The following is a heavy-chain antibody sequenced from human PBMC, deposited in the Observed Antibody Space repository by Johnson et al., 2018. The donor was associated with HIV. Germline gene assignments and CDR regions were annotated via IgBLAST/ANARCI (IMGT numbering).Heavy chain of an antibody. CDR1: GFTFSSSW. D-gene: IGHD2-2*01. Sequence: MQLVESGGGVVQPGRSLRLSCAASGFTFSSSWMHWVCQAPEKGLEWVADIKCDGSEKYYGDSVKGRFTISRDNAKNSLYLQMNSLRAEDTAVYYCARGPGLFSRPEQFAFDIWGQGTMVTVSS. CDR2: IKCDGSEK. V-gene: IGHV3-7*04. J-gene: IGHJ3*02. CDR3: ARGPGLFSRPEQFAFDI.